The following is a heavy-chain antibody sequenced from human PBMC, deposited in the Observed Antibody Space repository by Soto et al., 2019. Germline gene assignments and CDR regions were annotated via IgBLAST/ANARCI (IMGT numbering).Heavy chain of an antibody. J-gene: IGHJ4*02. Sequence: PGGSLRLSCAASGFTFSDYYMSWIRQAPGKGLEWVSYISSSGSTIYYADSVKGRFTISRDNAKNSLYLQMNSLRAEDTAVYYCARAKIVVVPAALYDYWGQGTLVTVSS. D-gene: IGHD2-2*01. CDR3: ARAKIVVVPAALYDY. V-gene: IGHV3-11*01. CDR2: ISSSGSTI. CDR1: GFTFSDYY.